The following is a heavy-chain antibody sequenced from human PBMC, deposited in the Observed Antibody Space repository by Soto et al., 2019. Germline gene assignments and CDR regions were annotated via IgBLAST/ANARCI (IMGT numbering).Heavy chain of an antibody. V-gene: IGHV3-23*01. CDR1: GLTFSNYA. CDR3: AKDVRGNYYDFDY. Sequence: GGSLRLSCAASGLTFSNYAMSWVRQAPGQGLEWVSAISGSGGSTYYPDSVKGRFTISRDNSKKTLYLQMNSLRAEDTAVYYCAKDVRGNYYDFDYWGQGTLVTVSS. D-gene: IGHD1-26*01. CDR2: ISGSGGST. J-gene: IGHJ4*02.